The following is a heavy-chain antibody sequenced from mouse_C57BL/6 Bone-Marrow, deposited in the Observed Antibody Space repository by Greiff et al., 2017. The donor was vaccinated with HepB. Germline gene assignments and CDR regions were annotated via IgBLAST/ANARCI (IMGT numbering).Heavy chain of an antibody. Sequence: QVQLKESGPELVKPGASVKISCKASGYAFSSSWMNWVKQRPGKGLEWIGRIYPGDGDTNYNGKFKGKATLTADKSSSTAYMQLSSLTSEDSAVYFCARCLYYYGSSYYFDYWGQGTTLTVSS. D-gene: IGHD1-1*01. J-gene: IGHJ2*01. V-gene: IGHV1-82*01. CDR3: ARCLYYYGSSYYFDY. CDR2: IYPGDGDT. CDR1: GYAFSSSW.